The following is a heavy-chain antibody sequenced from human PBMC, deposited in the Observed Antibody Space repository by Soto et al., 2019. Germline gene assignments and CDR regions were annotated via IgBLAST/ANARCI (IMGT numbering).Heavy chain of an antibody. Sequence: EVQLVESGGGLVQPGGSLRLSCAASGFTFSSYSMNWVRQAPGKGLEWVSYISSSSSTIYYAGSVKGRLTITRDNDNKWLYLHMYRLRAEDTAVYYCAGVSYYGSQGDFYYWGQGSLVSVSS. CDR2: ISSSSSTI. D-gene: IGHD3-10*01. CDR1: GFTFSSYS. CDR3: AGVSYYGSQGDFYY. J-gene: IGHJ4*02. V-gene: IGHV3-48*01.